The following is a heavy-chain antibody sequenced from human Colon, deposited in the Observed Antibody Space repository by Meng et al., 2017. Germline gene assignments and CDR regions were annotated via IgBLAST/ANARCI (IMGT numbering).Heavy chain of an antibody. CDR3: AKGRRYCSGGSCYSDY. CDR2: VSGSGDNT. Sequence: GGSLRLSCAASGFTFSSYAMSWVRQAPGKGLEWVSTVSGSGDNTYYADSVKGRFTIYRDNPKITLYLQMNSLKAEDTAVYYCAKGRRYCSGGSCYSDYWGQGTLVTVSS. D-gene: IGHD2-15*01. J-gene: IGHJ4*02. V-gene: IGHV3-23*01. CDR1: GFTFSSYA.